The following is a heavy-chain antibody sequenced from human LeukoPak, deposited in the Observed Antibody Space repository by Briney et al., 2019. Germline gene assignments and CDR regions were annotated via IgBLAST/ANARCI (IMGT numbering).Heavy chain of an antibody. CDR1: GGSVSSGSYY. CDR2: IYYSGST. Sequence: SETLSLTCTVSGGSVSSGSYYWSWIRQPPGKGLEWIGYIYYSGSTNYNPSLKSRVTISVDTSKNQFSLKLNSVTAADTAVYYCARGRGAVFDYWGQGTLVTVSS. CDR3: ARGRGAVFDY. J-gene: IGHJ4*02. V-gene: IGHV4-61*01.